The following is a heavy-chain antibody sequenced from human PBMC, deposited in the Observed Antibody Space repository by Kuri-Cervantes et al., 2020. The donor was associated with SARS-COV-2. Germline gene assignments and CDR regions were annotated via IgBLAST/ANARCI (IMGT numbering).Heavy chain of an antibody. V-gene: IGHV4-59*08. J-gene: IGHJ3*02. CDR2: IYYTGST. CDR1: GASISSHN. CDR3: ARGSSLGPGAFDI. Sequence: SETLSLTCSVSGASISSHNWSWIRQPPGKGLEWIGFIYYTGSTNYKPSLRGRLTISIDTSKNQVSLRLTSVTPEDTAVYYCARGSSLGPGAFDIWGQGTMVTVSS. D-gene: IGHD6-6*01.